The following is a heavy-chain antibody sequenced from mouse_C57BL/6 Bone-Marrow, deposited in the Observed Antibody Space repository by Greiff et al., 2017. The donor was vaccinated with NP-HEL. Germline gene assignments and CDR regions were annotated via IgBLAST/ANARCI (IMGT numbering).Heavy chain of an antibody. CDR3: ARYYTLYYYAMDY. V-gene: IGHV5-15*04. D-gene: IGHD2-12*01. J-gene: IGHJ4*01. Sequence: EVKVEESGGGLVQPGGSLKLSCAASGFTFSDYGMAWVRQAPRKGPEWVAFISNLAYSIYYADTVTGRCTISGENAKNTLYLEMSSLRSENTAMYYCARYYTLYYYAMDYWGQGTSVTVSS. CDR2: ISNLAYSI. CDR1: GFTFSDYG.